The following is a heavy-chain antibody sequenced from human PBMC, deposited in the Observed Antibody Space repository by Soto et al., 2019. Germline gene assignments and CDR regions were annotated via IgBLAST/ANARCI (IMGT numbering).Heavy chain of an antibody. V-gene: IGHV3-23*01. CDR3: AKDTETRTTRNDY. Sequence: GGSLRLSCAASGVTFSSYAMSWVRQAPGKGLEWVSAISGSGGSTYYADSVKDRFTISRDNSKNTLYLQMNSLRAEDTSVSYCAKDTETRTTRNDYWGQGSLVTVSS. CDR1: GVTFSSYA. D-gene: IGHD4-17*01. CDR2: ISGSGGST. J-gene: IGHJ4*02.